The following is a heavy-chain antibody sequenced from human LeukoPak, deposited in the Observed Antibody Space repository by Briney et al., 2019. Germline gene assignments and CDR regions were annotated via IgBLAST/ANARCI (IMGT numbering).Heavy chain of an antibody. CDR2: TSYSEGT. CDR1: GGSISPYY. J-gene: IGHJ4*02. CDR3: ATADWESFYFDS. V-gene: IGHV4-59*06. D-gene: IGHD1-26*01. Sequence: SSETLSLTCTVSGGSISPYYWNWIRQHPGKGLEWIGFTSYSEGTYYNPSLMSRITISVDRSQNQFSLKMRDVTAADTAVYFCATADWESFYFDSWGQGVLVAVSS.